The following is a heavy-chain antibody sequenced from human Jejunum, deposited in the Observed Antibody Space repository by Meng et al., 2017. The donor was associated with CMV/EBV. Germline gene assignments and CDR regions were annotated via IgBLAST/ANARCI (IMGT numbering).Heavy chain of an antibody. CDR1: GYTLTSYD. Sequence: QGQWVQSGAEVKKPGASVKVSCKASGYTLTSYDINWVRQGTGQGLEWMGWMNPNRGTTGYAQKFQGRVTMTRNISKSTAYMDLSSLRSEDTAVYYCATGVADFEYWGQGTLVTVSS. J-gene: IGHJ4*02. D-gene: IGHD6-19*01. CDR3: ATGVADFEY. V-gene: IGHV1-8*01. CDR2: MNPNRGTT.